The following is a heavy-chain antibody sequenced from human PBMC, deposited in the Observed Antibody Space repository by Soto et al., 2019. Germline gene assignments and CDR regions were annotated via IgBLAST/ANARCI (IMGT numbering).Heavy chain of an antibody. Sequence: ASVKVSCKASGYTFTSFGITWVRQAPGQGLEWMGWISAYNGNTNHAQKLQGRVTMTTDTSTSTAYMELRSLRSDDTAVYYCARSSGSSWYLGMDVWGKGTTVTVSS. CDR2: ISAYNGNT. CDR1: GYTFTSFG. J-gene: IGHJ6*04. V-gene: IGHV1-18*01. CDR3: ARSSGSSWYLGMDV. D-gene: IGHD6-13*01.